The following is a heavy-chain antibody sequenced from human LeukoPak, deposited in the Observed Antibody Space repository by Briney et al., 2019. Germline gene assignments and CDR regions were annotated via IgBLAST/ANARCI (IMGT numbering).Heavy chain of an antibody. Sequence: GGSLRLSCAASGFTFSNNWLHWVRQAPGKGLVWVSRINSDGSSTTYADSVKGRFTISRDNSKNTLYLQMNSLRAEDTAVYYCAKRPRGYFAVPSEWGQGTLVTVSS. J-gene: IGHJ4*02. CDR3: AKRPRGYFAVPSE. CDR2: INSDGSST. CDR1: GFTFSNNW. V-gene: IGHV3-74*03. D-gene: IGHD5-12*01.